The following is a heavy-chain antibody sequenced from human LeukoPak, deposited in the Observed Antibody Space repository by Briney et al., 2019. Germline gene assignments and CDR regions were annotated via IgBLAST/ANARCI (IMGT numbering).Heavy chain of an antibody. CDR3: ARDHYDGSGPNFLYFDY. CDR1: GFTFSSYE. CDR2: ISSSGSTI. V-gene: IGHV3-48*03. Sequence: GGSLRLSCAASGFTFSSYEMNWVRQAPGKGLEWVSYISSSGSTIYYADSVKGRFTISRDNAKNSLYLQMNSLRAEDTAVYYCARDHYDGSGPNFLYFDYWGQGTLVTVSS. D-gene: IGHD3-22*01. J-gene: IGHJ4*02.